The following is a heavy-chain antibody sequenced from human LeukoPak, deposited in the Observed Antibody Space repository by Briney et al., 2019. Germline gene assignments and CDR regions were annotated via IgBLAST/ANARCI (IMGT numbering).Heavy chain of an antibody. D-gene: IGHD5-12*01. CDR1: GGSISSHY. CDR3: ARGVGYEFVYYYYMDV. V-gene: IGHV4-59*11. CDR2: MHYRGNT. J-gene: IGHJ6*03. Sequence: SETLSLTCTVSGGSISSHYWSWIRQSPGKGLEWIWYMHYRGNTNSNPSPRSRVTTSLETTKNQFSLKMSSVTAADTAVYYCARGVGYEFVYYYYMDVWGKRTTVTVSS.